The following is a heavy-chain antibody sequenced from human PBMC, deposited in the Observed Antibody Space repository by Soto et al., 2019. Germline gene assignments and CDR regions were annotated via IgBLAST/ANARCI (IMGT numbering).Heavy chain of an antibody. V-gene: IGHV1-8*01. CDR3: ARRPHEWIQLWPAIDY. Sequence: ASVKVSCKASGYTFTSYDTNWVRQATGQGLEWMGWMNPNSGNTGYAQKFQGRVTMTRNTSISTAYMELSSLRSEDTAVYYCARRPHEWIQLWPAIDYWGQGTLVTVSS. CDR1: GYTFTSYD. J-gene: IGHJ4*02. CDR2: MNPNSGNT. D-gene: IGHD5-18*01.